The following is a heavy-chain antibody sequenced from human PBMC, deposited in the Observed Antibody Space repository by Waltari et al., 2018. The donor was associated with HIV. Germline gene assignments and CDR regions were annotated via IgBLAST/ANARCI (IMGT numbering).Heavy chain of an antibody. D-gene: IGHD1-26*01. V-gene: IGHV3-33*01. J-gene: IGHJ3*02. CDR3: ARDIGRELLPRDAFDI. CDR2: IWYDGSNK. Sequence: QVQLVESGGGVVQPGRSLRLSCAASGFTFSSYGMHWVRQAPGKGLEWVAVIWYDGSNKYYADSVKGRFTISRDNSKNTLYLQMNSLRAEDTAVYYCARDIGRELLPRDAFDIWGQGTMVTVSS. CDR1: GFTFSSYG.